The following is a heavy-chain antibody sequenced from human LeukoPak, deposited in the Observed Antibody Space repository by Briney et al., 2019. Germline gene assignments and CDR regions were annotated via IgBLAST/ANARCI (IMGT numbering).Heavy chain of an antibody. V-gene: IGHV3-23*01. CDR1: GFTFSSYG. D-gene: IGHD5-12*01. CDR2: ISGSGGST. Sequence: PGGSLRLSCAASGFTFSSYGMSWVRQAPGKGLEWVSAISGSGGSTNYADSVKGRFTISRDNSKNTLYLQMNSVRAEDTAVYYCAKDRMAYSGYAYDYWGQGTLVTVSS. J-gene: IGHJ4*02. CDR3: AKDRMAYSGYAYDY.